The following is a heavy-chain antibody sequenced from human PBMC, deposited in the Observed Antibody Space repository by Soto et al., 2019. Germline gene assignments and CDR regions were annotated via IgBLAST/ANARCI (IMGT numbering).Heavy chain of an antibody. CDR3: PRVLITLAGHQYSTYH. CDR1: GSSFTDGSLF. D-gene: IGHD6-19*01. J-gene: IGHJ5*02. Sequence: SASLSLTSTVSGSSFTDGSLFWGWIRQSPGKGVEWIASTYIGGMTYYNPSLRSRVTISVDTSKSQFSLRLNSVTAADTAVYYCPRVLITLAGHQYSTYHWAQRTLVTLSS. CDR2: TYIGGMT. V-gene: IGHV4-39*01.